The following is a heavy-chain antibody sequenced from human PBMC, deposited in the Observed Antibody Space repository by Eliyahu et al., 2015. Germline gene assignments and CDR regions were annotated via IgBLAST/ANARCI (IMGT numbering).Heavy chain of an antibody. D-gene: IGHD3-10*01. J-gene: IGHJ6*02. V-gene: IGHV3-11*01. CDR1: GFPFRXXY. Sequence: QVQLVESGGGLVKPGGSXXLXXSASGFPFRXXYMXWIRQAPGKGLEWVSYISSSGSTIYYADSVKGRFTISRDNAKNSLYLQMNSLRAEDTAVYYCARDLRGTRYYYYGMDVWGQGTTVTVSS. CDR3: ARDLRGTRYYYYGMDV. CDR2: ISSSGSTI.